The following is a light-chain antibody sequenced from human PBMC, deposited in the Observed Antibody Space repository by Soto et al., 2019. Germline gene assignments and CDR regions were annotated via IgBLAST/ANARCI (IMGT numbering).Light chain of an antibody. Sequence: EIVMTHSPATLSVPPGERATLSCMASQSVSTNFAWYQQRPGQAPRLLFYGASIRATAVPARFTASGSGTEFTLTISSLQSEDFEVYYCQQYNTWPRTFGQGTKVDTK. V-gene: IGKV3-15*01. CDR2: GAS. CDR3: QQYNTWPRT. CDR1: QSVSTN. J-gene: IGKJ1*01.